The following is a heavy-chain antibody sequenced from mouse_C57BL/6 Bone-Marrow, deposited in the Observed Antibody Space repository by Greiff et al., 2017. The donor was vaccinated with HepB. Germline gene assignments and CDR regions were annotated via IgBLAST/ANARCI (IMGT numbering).Heavy chain of an antibody. CDR1: GFTFSSYA. V-gene: IGHV5-9-1*02. J-gene: IGHJ3*01. Sequence: EVMLVESGEGLVKPGGSLKLSCAASGFTFSSYAMSWVRQTPEKRLEWVAYISSGGDYIYYADTVKGRFNISRDNARNTLYLQMSSLKSEDTAMYYCTRDGDYYCSSSGWFAYWGQGTLVTVSA. D-gene: IGHD1-1*01. CDR2: ISSGGDYI. CDR3: TRDGDYYCSSSGWFAY.